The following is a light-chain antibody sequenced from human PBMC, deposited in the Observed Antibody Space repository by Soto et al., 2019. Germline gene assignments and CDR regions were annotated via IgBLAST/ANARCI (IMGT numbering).Light chain of an antibody. V-gene: IGLV2-14*01. CDR3: CSYVGNDFFYV. J-gene: IGLJ1*01. CDR2: SVS. CDR1: SSDIGAYDH. Sequence: QSVLTQPASVSGSPGQSITISCSGTSSDIGAYDHVAWFQQFPGKTPKLVIYSVSNRPSGVSYRFSGSKSGNTASLTISGLQADDEADYYCCSYVGNDFFYVFGTGTKVTVL.